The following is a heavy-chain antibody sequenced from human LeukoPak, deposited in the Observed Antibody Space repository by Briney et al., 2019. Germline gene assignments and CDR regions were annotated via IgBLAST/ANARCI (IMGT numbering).Heavy chain of an antibody. J-gene: IGHJ4*02. CDR2: ITSSGGST. V-gene: IGHV3-64*04. CDR1: GFTFSSYA. CDR3: AKGDPYGSGSYPVDY. D-gene: IGHD3-10*01. Sequence: GGSLRLSCSASGFTFSSYAMHWVRQAPGEGLEYVSAITSSGGSTYYADSVKGRFTISRDNSKNTLYLQMNSLRPEDTAVYYCAKGDPYGSGSYPVDYWGQGTLVTVSS.